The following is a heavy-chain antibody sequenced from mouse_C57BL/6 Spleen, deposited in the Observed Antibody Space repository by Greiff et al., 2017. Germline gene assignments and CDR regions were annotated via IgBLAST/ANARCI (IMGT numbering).Heavy chain of an antibody. J-gene: IGHJ2*01. D-gene: IGHD2-2*01. V-gene: IGHV1-26*01. CDR1: GYTFTDYY. CDR2: INPNNGGT. Sequence: EVQLQQSGPELVKPGASVKISCKASGYTFTDYYMNWVKQSHGKSLEWIGDINPNNGGTSYNQKFKGKATLTVDKSSSTAYMELRSLTSEDSAVYYCARMGYGYDGGYYFDYWGQGTTLTVSS. CDR3: ARMGYGYDGGYYFDY.